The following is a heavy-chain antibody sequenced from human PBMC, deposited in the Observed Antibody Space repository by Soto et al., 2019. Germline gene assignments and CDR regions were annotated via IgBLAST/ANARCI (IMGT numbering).Heavy chain of an antibody. CDR3: ARYLSSSSSYYFYGMDV. D-gene: IGHD6-6*01. CDR2: ISGSGGNT. CDR1: GFTFISYA. V-gene: IGHV3-23*01. Sequence: PGGSLRLSCAASGFTFISYAMSWVRQAPGKGLEWVSTISGSGGNTYYADSVKGRFTISRDNSKNTLYLQLNSLRTDVTDVDYCARYLSSSSSYYFYGMDVWGQGTTVTVSS. J-gene: IGHJ6*02.